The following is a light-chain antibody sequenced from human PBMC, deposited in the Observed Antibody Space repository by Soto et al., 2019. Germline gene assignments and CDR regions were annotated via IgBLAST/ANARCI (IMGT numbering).Light chain of an antibody. CDR2: DAS. CDR1: QSVNSY. CDR3: QQRSNWPLT. V-gene: IGKV3-11*01. J-gene: IGKJ4*01. Sequence: EIVLTQSPATLSLSPGERATLSCRASQSVNSYLAWYHQKPGQAPRLLIYDASNRATGIPARFSGSGSGTDFTLTISSLGPEDFAVYYCQQRSNWPLTFGGGTKVEIK.